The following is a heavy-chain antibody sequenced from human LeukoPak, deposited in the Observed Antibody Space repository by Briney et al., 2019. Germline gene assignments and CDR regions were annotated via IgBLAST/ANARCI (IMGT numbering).Heavy chain of an antibody. CDR3: ARDDYCSGGSCYGWFDP. CDR1: GGTFSSYA. J-gene: IGHJ5*02. CDR2: IIPIFGIA. Sequence: SVKVSCKASGGTFSSYAISWVRQAPGQGLEWMGRIIPIFGIANYAQKFQGRFTITADKSTSTAYMELSSLRSEDTAVYYCARDDYCSGGSCYGWFDPWGQGTLVTVSS. V-gene: IGHV1-69*04. D-gene: IGHD2-15*01.